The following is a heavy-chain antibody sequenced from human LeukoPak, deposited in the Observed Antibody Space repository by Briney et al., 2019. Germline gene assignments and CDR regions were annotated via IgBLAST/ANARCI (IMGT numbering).Heavy chain of an antibody. D-gene: IGHD3-22*01. J-gene: IGHJ6*03. CDR3: AISSGYYSSLFYMHV. CDR1: GGTFSSYA. Sequence: ASVKVSCKASGGTFSSYAICRVRQAPGQGLEWVGIINPSGGSTSYAQKFQGRVTMTRDMSTSTVYMALSSLRSEDTAVYYCAISSGYYSSLFYMHVWGKGTTVTVSS. CDR2: INPSGGST. V-gene: IGHV1-46*01.